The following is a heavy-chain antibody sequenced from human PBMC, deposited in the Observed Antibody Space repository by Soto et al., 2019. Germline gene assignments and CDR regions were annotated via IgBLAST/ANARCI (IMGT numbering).Heavy chain of an antibody. Sequence: QVQLQESGPGLVKPSQTLSLTCTVSGGSISSGGYYWSWIRQHPGKGLEWIGYIYYSGSTYYNPSLKSPVTISVDTSKNQFSLKLSSVTAADTAVYYCARGRSSTSPDPIGYWGQGTLVTVSS. CDR2: IYYSGST. V-gene: IGHV4-31*01. CDR1: GGSISSGGYY. CDR3: ARGRSSTSPDPIGY. J-gene: IGHJ4*02. D-gene: IGHD2-2*01.